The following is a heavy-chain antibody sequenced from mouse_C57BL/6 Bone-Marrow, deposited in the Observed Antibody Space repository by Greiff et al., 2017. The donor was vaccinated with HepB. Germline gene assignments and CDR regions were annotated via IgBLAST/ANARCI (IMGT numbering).Heavy chain of an antibody. CDR3: ARYDGYYFSWYFDV. J-gene: IGHJ1*03. Sequence: EVKLMESGPELVKPGASVKISCKASGYSFTGYYMNWVKQSPEKSLEWIGEINPSTGGTTYNQKFKAKATLTVDKSSSTAYMQLKSLTSEDSAVYDCARYDGYYFSWYFDVWGTGTTVTVSS. D-gene: IGHD2-3*01. CDR2: INPSTGGT. CDR1: GYSFTGYY. V-gene: IGHV1-42*01.